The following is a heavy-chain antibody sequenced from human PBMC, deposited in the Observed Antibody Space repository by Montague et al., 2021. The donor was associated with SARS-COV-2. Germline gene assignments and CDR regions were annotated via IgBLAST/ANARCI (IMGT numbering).Heavy chain of an antibody. CDR1: GGSISNFY. CDR3: ARDQSTRPWWYFDL. D-gene: IGHD1-1*01. CDR2: VFYSGTT. J-gene: IGHJ2*01. V-gene: IGHV4-59*01. Sequence: SETLSLTCTVSGGSISNFYWSWLRQPPGRGLEWIAYVFYSGTTSYNPSLKSRATISVDTSKNQFSLRLDPVTAADTAVYYCARDQSTRPWWYFDLWGRGTLVTVSS.